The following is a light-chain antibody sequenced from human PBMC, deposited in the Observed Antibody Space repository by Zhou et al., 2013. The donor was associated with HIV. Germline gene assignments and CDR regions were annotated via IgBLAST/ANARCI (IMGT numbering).Light chain of an antibody. J-gene: IGKJ4*01. CDR1: RSISTH. CDR3: QKYNSAPLT. CDR2: AAT. Sequence: DIQMTQSPSSLSASVGDKVTITCRASRSISTHLSWYQHKPGKVPKLLIYAATILQSGVPSRFSGSGSGTDFTLTISSLQPEDVATYFCQKYNSAPLTFGGGTKVEIK. V-gene: IGKV1-27*01.